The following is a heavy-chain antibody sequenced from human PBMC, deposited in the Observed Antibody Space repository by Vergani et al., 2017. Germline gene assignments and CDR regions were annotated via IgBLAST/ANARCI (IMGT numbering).Heavy chain of an antibody. J-gene: IGHJ2*01. CDR2: ISTSSDTM. D-gene: IGHD4-23*01. CDR1: GFTFSSYS. CDR3: ARDNSLPSAVRWWYFDL. Sequence: EVQLVESGGGLVQPGGSLRLSCAASGFTFSSYSMNWVRQAPGKGLEWVSYISTSSDTMYYADSVKGRFTITRDNAKNSLYLQMNSLRGEDTAVYYCARDNSLPSAVRWWYFDLWGRGTLVTVSS. V-gene: IGHV3-48*01.